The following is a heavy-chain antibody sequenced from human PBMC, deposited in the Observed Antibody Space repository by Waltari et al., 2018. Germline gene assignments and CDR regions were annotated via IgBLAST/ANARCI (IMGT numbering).Heavy chain of an antibody. V-gene: IGHV4-39*07. Sequence: QLQLQESGPGLVKPSETLSLTCTVSGGSISSSSYYWGWIRQPPGKGLEWIGSIYYSGSTYYNPSLKSRVTISVDTSKNQFSLKLSSVTAADTAVYYCATSYYYGSGFDPWGQGTLVTVSS. D-gene: IGHD3-10*01. J-gene: IGHJ5*02. CDR2: IYYSGST. CDR1: GGSISSSSYY. CDR3: ATSYYYGSGFDP.